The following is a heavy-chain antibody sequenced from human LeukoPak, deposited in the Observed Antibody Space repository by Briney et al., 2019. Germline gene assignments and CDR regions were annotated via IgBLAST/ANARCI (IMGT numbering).Heavy chain of an antibody. CDR3: ARHFTPNSSGWYDEFELDY. D-gene: IGHD6-19*01. J-gene: IGHJ4*02. Sequence: GESLKISCKGSGYSFTSYWISWVRQMPGKGLEWMGRIDPSDSYTNYSPSFQDHVTISADKSISTAYLQWSSLKASDTAMYYCARHFTPNSSGWYDEFELDYWGQGTLVTVSS. CDR2: IDPSDSYT. V-gene: IGHV5-10-1*01. CDR1: GYSFTSYW.